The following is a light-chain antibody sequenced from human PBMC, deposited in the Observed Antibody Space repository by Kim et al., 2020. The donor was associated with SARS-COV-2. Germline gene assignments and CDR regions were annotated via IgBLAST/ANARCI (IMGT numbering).Light chain of an antibody. CDR2: YAS. Sequence: EEDSFDITCRACQGINNFLPWIHQIPGKAPKSLIYYASTLHSGVPSRFSGSGSGTQFTLPISSLQPDDFATNYCQHFITLPPTFGQGTKLEI. V-gene: IGKV1-16*01. J-gene: IGKJ2*01. CDR1: QGINNF. CDR3: QHFITLPPT.